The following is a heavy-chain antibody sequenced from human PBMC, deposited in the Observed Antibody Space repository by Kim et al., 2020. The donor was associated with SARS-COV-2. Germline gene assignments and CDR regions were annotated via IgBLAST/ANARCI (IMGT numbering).Heavy chain of an antibody. J-gene: IGHJ5*02. CDR1: GGSISSGGYY. CDR3: ASFTVVTTYNWFDP. V-gene: IGHV4-31*03. CDR2: IYYSGST. Sequence: SETLSLTCTVSGGSISSGGYYWSWIRQHPGKGLEWIGYIYYSGSTYYNPSLKSRVTISVDTSKNQFSLKLSSVTAADTAVYYCASFTVVTTYNWFDPWGQGTLVTVSS. D-gene: IGHD2-15*01.